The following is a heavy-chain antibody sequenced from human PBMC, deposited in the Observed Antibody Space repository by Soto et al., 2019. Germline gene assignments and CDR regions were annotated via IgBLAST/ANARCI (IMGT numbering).Heavy chain of an antibody. V-gene: IGHV1-69*01. CDR1: GGTFSSYA. Sequence: QVQLVQSGAEVKKPGSSVKVSCTASGGTFSSYAISWVRQAPGQGLEWMGGIIPIFGTANYAQKFQGRVTITADESTSTAYMELSSLRSEDTAVYYCARGGFGVVVTATPFDYWGQGTLVTGSS. D-gene: IGHD2-21*02. J-gene: IGHJ4*02. CDR2: IIPIFGTA. CDR3: ARGGFGVVVTATPFDY.